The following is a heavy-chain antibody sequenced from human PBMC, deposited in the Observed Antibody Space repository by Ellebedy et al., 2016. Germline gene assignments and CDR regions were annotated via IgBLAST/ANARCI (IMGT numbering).Heavy chain of an antibody. CDR2: INHSGST. V-gene: IGHV4-34*01. Sequence: SETLSLTCAVYGGSFSGYYWSWIRQPPGKGLEWIGEINHSGSTNYNPSLKSRVTISVDTSKNQFSLKLSSVTAADTAVYYCATSYYYGSGSYYNPPHYDYWGQGTLVTVSS. J-gene: IGHJ4*02. D-gene: IGHD3-10*01. CDR3: ATSYYYGSGSYYNPPHYDY. CDR1: GGSFSGYY.